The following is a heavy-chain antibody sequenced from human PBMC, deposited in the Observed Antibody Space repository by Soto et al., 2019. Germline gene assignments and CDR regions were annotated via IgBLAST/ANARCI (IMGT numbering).Heavy chain of an antibody. V-gene: IGHV5-10-1*01. CDR1: GYSFTSYW. D-gene: IGHD6-19*01. J-gene: IGHJ6*02. CDR2: IDPSDSYT. Sequence: PGESLKISCKGSGYSFTSYWISWVRQMPGKGLEWMGRIDPSDSYTNYSPSFQGHVTISADKSISTAYLQWSSLKASDTAMYYCARQSIAVAGPYYYYYGMDVWGQGTTVTVSS. CDR3: ARQSIAVAGPYYYYYGMDV.